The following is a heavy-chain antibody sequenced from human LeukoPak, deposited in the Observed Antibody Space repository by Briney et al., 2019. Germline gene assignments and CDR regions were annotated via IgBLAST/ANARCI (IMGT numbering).Heavy chain of an antibody. CDR2: INPNTGGT. J-gene: IGHJ4*02. CDR1: GYTFTAYY. CDR3: ARDDSFQFDN. Sequence: ASVKVSCKASGYTFTAYYMHWVRQAPGQGLEWMGWINPNTGGTNYAQKFQGRATMTRDTSINTAYMDLSRLKSDDTAVYYCARDDSFQFDNWGQGTLVTVSS. D-gene: IGHD5-18*01. V-gene: IGHV1-2*02.